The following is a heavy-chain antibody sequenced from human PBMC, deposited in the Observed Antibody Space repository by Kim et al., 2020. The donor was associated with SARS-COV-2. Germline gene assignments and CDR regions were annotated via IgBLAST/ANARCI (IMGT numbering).Heavy chain of an antibody. V-gene: IGHV3-21*01. Sequence: GGSLRLSCAASGFTFSSYSMNWVRQAPGKGLEWVSSISSSSSYIYYADSVKGRFTISRDNAKNSLYLQMNSLRAEDTAVYYCAGNRRPLEMATTYYYYGMDVWGQGTTVTVSS. CDR2: ISSSSSYI. J-gene: IGHJ6*02. D-gene: IGHD1-1*01. CDR1: GFTFSSYS. CDR3: AGNRRPLEMATTYYYYGMDV.